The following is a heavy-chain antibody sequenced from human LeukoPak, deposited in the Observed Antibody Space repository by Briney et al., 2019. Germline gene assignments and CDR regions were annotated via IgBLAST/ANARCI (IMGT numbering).Heavy chain of an antibody. Sequence: GGSLRLSCAASGFTFSSYSMNWVRQAPGKGLEWVSSISSSSSYIYYADSVKGRFTISRDNAKNSLYLQMNSLRPEDTAVYCCARVSILIVPYYAFDIWGQGTMVTVSS. D-gene: IGHD2/OR15-2a*01. CDR2: ISSSSSYI. V-gene: IGHV3-21*01. CDR1: GFTFSSYS. CDR3: ARVSILIVPYYAFDI. J-gene: IGHJ3*02.